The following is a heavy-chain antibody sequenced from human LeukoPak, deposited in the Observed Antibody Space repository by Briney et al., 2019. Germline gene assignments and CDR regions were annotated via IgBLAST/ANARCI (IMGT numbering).Heavy chain of an antibody. Sequence: PSETLSLTCDVFGGLFTDYFWTWIRQPPGKGLEWIGEINDYTGNTNYNPSLNSRVSISLEKSKNQFSLELRSVTAADTAVYYCARGRIAKIVVVHSFHYGMDIWGQGTTVTVSS. CDR1: GGLFTDYF. CDR2: INDYTGNT. CDR3: ARGRIAKIVVVHSFHYGMDI. J-gene: IGHJ6*02. V-gene: IGHV4-34*01. D-gene: IGHD3-22*01.